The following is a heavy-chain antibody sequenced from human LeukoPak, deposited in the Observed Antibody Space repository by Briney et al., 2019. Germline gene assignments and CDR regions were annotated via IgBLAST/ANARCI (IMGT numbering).Heavy chain of an antibody. CDR1: GLNVNNNY. CDR3: AKTHYDYVWGSYLH. Sequence: GGSLRLSCAASGLNVNNNYMTWIRQAPGKGLEWVSPIYSGGSTSYADSVKGRFTISRDNSKNTLYLQMNSLRAEDTAVYYCAKTHYDYVWGSYLHWGQGTLVTVSS. D-gene: IGHD3-16*02. V-gene: IGHV3-66*01. J-gene: IGHJ4*02. CDR2: IYSGGST.